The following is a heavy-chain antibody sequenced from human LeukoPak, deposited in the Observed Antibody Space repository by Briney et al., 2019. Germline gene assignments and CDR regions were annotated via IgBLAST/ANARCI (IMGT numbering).Heavy chain of an antibody. D-gene: IGHD1-1*01. CDR2: INSDGSST. CDR3: ASLPGPLYYYYYYMDV. CDR1: GFTFSSYW. J-gene: IGHJ6*03. V-gene: IGHV3-74*01. Sequence: GSLRLSCAASGFTFSSYWMHWVRQAPGKGLVWVSRINSDGSSTSYADSVKGRFTISRDNAKNTLYLQMNSLRAEDTAVYYCASLPGPLYYYYYYMDVWGKGTTVTVSS.